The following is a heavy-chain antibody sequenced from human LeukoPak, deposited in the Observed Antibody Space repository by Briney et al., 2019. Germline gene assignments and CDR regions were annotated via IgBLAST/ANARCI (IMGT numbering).Heavy chain of an antibody. J-gene: IGHJ5*02. D-gene: IGHD6-19*01. Sequence: SGGSLRLSCAASGFTFSSYAMSWVRQAPGKGLECVSTISGSGLSTYYADSVKGRFTISRDNSNNTLYLQMNSLRVEDTAVYYCAKSRVAVAAPRNWFDPWGQGTLVTVSS. CDR3: AKSRVAVAAPRNWFDP. CDR2: ISGSGLST. CDR1: GFTFSSYA. V-gene: IGHV3-23*01.